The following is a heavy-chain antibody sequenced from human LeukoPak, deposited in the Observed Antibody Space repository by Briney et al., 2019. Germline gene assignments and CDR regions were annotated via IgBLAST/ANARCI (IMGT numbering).Heavy chain of an antibody. J-gene: IGHJ4*02. D-gene: IGHD4-17*01. CDR2: ISGSDGST. CDR3: AKDPLTTVTTVDSD. CDR1: GFIFSSYS. Sequence: GGSLRLSCAASGFIFSSYSMSWVRQAPGKGLEWVSSISGSDGSTYYADSVKGRFTISRDNSKNTLYLQMNSLRAEDTAVYYCAKDPLTTVTTVDSDWGQGTLVTVSS. V-gene: IGHV3-23*01.